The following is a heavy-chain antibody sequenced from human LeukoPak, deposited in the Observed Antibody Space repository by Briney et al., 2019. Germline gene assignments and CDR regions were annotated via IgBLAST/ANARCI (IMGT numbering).Heavy chain of an antibody. J-gene: IGHJ4*02. CDR1: GFTFSSYA. D-gene: IGHD3-10*01. CDR2: ISGSGGST. CDR3: AKAGGPGSYYFDY. V-gene: IGHV3-23*01. Sequence: PGGSLRLSCAASGFTFSSYAMSWVRQAPGKGLEWVSAISGSGGSTYYADSVKGRFTISRENSKNTLYLQMNSLRAEDTAVYYCAKAGGPGSYYFDYWGQGPLVTVSS.